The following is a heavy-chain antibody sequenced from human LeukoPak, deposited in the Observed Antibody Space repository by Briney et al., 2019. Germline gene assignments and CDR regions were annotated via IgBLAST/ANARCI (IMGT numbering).Heavy chain of an antibody. Sequence: SETLSLTCTVSGGSISSYYRSWIRQPAGKGLEWIGRIYTSGSTNYNPSLKSRVTMSVDTSKNQFSLKLSSVTAADTAVYYCARAYGDYELLYYYYYMDVWGKGTTVTVSS. J-gene: IGHJ6*03. CDR3: ARAYGDYELLYYYYYMDV. D-gene: IGHD4-17*01. CDR2: IYTSGST. V-gene: IGHV4-4*07. CDR1: GGSISSYY.